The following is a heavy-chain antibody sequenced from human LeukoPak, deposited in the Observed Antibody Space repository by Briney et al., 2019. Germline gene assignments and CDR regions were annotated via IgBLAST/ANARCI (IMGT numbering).Heavy chain of an antibody. J-gene: IGHJ6*03. CDR3: ARDAPIAATHYYMDV. Sequence: PSETLSLTCTVSGGSISSYYWSWIRQPPGKGLEWIGYMYYSGSTNYNPSLKSRVTISVDTSKNQFSLKLSSVTAADTAVYYCARDAPIAATHYYMDVWGKGTTVTVSS. D-gene: IGHD6-13*01. CDR1: GGSISSYY. CDR2: MYYSGST. V-gene: IGHV4-59*01.